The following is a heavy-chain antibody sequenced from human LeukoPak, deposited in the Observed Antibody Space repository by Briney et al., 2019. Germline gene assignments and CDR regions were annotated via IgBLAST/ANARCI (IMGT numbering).Heavy chain of an antibody. CDR2: ISYDGSNK. CDR1: GFTLSSYG. V-gene: IGHV3-30*03. CDR3: ARGEVGYSYGLDY. D-gene: IGHD5-18*01. Sequence: GGALRLSCAAPGFTLSSYGMHWVRQAPGKGLEWGAVISYDGSNKNYADSVKGRFTISRDNSKNTLYLQMNSLRAEDTAVYYCARGEVGYSYGLDYWGQGTLVTVSS. J-gene: IGHJ4*02.